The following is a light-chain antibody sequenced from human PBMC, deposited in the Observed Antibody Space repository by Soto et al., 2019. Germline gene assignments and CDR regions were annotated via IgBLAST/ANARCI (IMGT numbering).Light chain of an antibody. CDR1: TSNVGNNA. J-gene: IGLJ2*01. CDR3: AAWDDSLEGVV. V-gene: IGLV1-36*01. Sequence: QSVLTQPPSVSEAPRQRVTISCSGSTSNVGNNAVSWYKQLPGEAPKLLIYFDDLLPSGVSARFSASKSGTSASLVIGGLQSEDEADYYCAAWDDSLEGVVFGGGTKLTVL. CDR2: FDD.